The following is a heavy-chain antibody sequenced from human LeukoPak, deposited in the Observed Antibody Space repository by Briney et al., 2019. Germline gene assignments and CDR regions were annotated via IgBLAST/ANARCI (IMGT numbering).Heavy chain of an antibody. J-gene: IGHJ4*02. CDR1: GFTFSSYG. CDR2: IWYDGSNK. V-gene: IGHV3-33*01. CDR3: ARDEWTHYYDSSGYCGYFDY. Sequence: GGSLRLSCAASGFTFSSYGMHWVRQAPGKGLEWVAVIWYDGSNKYYADSVKGRFTISRDNSKNTLYLQMNSLRAEDTAVYYCARDEWTHYYDSSGYCGYFDYWGQGTLVTVSS. D-gene: IGHD3-22*01.